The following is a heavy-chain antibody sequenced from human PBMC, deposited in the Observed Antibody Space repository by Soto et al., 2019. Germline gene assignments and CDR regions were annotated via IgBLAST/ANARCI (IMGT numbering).Heavy chain of an antibody. D-gene: IGHD2-15*01. CDR2: ISAYNGNT. J-gene: IGHJ4*02. CDR3: ARVGTPIHF. CDR1: GYTFTNFG. Sequence: QVQLVQSGAEVKKPGASVKVSCKTSGYTFTNFGLSWVRQAPGQGLEWMGWISAYNGNTNYEQNIQGRVTQTTDTSTSAAYMELRPLRSDDTSVYYCARVGTPIHFWGEGTMVTVSS. V-gene: IGHV1-18*01.